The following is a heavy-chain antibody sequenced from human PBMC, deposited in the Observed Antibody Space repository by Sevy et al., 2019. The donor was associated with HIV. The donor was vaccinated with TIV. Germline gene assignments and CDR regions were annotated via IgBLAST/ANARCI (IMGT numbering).Heavy chain of an antibody. V-gene: IGHV1-69*06. CDR2: IIPIFGTA. J-gene: IGHJ4*02. D-gene: IGHD3-3*01. CDR1: GGTFSSYA. CDR3: ASGGPAYDFWSGYYYFDY. Sequence: ASVKVSCKASGGTFSSYAISWVRQAPGQGLEWMGGIIPIFGTANYAQKFQGRVTITADKSTSTAYMELSSLRSDDTAVYYCASGGPAYDFWSGYYYFDYWGQGTLVT.